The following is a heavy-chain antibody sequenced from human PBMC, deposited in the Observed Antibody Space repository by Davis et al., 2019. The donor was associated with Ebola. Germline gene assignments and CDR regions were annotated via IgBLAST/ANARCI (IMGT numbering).Heavy chain of an antibody. D-gene: IGHD3-22*01. Sequence: PGGSLRLSCAASGFTFSSYWMHWVRHAPGKGLVWVSRINSDGSSTSYADSVKGRFTISRDNAKNTLYLQMNSLRAEDTAVYYCAREYYYDSSGPDYWGQGTLVTVSS. CDR1: GFTFSSYW. CDR2: INSDGSST. V-gene: IGHV3-74*01. J-gene: IGHJ4*02. CDR3: AREYYYDSSGPDY.